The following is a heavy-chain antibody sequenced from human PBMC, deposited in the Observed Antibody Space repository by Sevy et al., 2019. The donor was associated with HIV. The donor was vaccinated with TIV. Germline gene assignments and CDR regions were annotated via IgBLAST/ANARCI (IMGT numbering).Heavy chain of an antibody. J-gene: IGHJ3*02. CDR1: GFTISSYS. Sequence: GGSLRLSCAASGFTISSYSMNWVRQAPGKGLEWVSSISSSSSYLYYADSVKGRFTISRDNAKNSLYLQMNSLRAEDTAVYYCAREEQQLPDAFDIWGQGTMVTVSS. CDR3: AREEQQLPDAFDI. CDR2: ISSSSSYL. V-gene: IGHV3-21*01. D-gene: IGHD6-13*01.